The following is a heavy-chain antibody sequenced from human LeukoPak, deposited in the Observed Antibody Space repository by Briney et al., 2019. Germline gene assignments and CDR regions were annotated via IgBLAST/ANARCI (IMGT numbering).Heavy chain of an antibody. J-gene: IGHJ6*04. Sequence: GESLKISCKGSGYSFTSYWIGWVRQMPGKGLEWMGIIYPGDSDTRYSPSFQGQVTISADKSISTAYLQWSSLKASDTAMYYRARLGVRNYYGSGSYLGEYYYYGMDVWGKGTTVTVSS. CDR2: IYPGDSDT. D-gene: IGHD3-10*01. CDR1: GYSFTSYW. CDR3: ARLGVRNYYGSGSYLGEYYYYGMDV. V-gene: IGHV5-51*01.